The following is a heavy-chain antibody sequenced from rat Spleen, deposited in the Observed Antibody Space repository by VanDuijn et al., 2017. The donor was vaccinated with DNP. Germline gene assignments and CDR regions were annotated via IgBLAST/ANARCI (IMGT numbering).Heavy chain of an antibody. Sequence: EVKLVESGGGLVRPGGSLKLSCAASGFNFNDYWMGWVRQAPGKGLEWIGQINKDSSTISYSPSLKDKLAISRDSAQNTLYLQMSKLGSEDTAIYYCARGPNYGGYADYFDYWGQGVMVTVSS. CDR3: ARGPNYGGYADYFDY. V-gene: IGHV4-2*01. CDR2: INKDSSTI. CDR1: GFNFNDYW. J-gene: IGHJ2*01. D-gene: IGHD1-11*01.